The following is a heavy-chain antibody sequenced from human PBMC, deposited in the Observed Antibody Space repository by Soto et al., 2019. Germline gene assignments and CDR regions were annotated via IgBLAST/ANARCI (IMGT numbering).Heavy chain of an antibody. CDR2: VYYSGST. CDR1: GGSISSYY. CDR3: ATHHVEMTTNYAFDI. J-gene: IGHJ3*02. D-gene: IGHD4-4*01. V-gene: IGHV4-59*01. Sequence: SETLSLTCTVSGGSISSYYWSWIRQPPGKGLEWIGYVYYSGSTNYNPSLKSRVTISVDTSKNPFSLKLSSVTAADTAVYYCATHHVEMTTNYAFDIWGQGTMVTVSS.